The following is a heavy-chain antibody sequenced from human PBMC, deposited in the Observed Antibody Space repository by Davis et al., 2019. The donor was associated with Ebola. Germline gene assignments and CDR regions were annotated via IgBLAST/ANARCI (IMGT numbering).Heavy chain of an antibody. CDR2: IIPIFGTA. CDR3: ARALSSSWPRGYYGMDV. J-gene: IGHJ6*04. D-gene: IGHD6-13*01. V-gene: IGHV1-69*13. CDR1: GGTFSSYA. Sequence: AASVKVSCKASGGTFSSYAISWVRQAPGQGLEWMGGIIPIFGTANYAQKFQGRVTITADESTSTAYMELSSLRSEDTAVYYCARALSSSWPRGYYGMDVWGKGTTVTVSS.